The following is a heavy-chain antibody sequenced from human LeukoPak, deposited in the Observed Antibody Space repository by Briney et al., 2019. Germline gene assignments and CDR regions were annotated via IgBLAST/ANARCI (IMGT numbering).Heavy chain of an antibody. CDR1: GYTFSSYS. J-gene: IGHJ4*02. CDR2: ISVRSNYI. CDR3: VRLRRNSDSSGFYYYYDF. V-gene: IGHV3-21*01. Sequence: PGGSLRLSCAASGYTFSSYSMNWVRQAPGKRLEWVSSISVRSNYIYYADSVRGRFRISRDDARDSLYLQMNSLRAEDTAVYYCVRLRRNSDSSGFYYYYDFWGQGTLVTVSS. D-gene: IGHD3-22*01.